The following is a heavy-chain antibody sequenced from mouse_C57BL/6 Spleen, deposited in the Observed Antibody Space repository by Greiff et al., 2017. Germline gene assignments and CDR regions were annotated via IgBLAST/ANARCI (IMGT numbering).Heavy chain of an antibody. Sequence: QVQLQQSGPELVKPGASVKISCKASGYAFSSSWMNWVKQRPGKGLEWIGRIYPGDGDTNYNGKFKGKATLTADKSSSTAYMQLSSLTSEDSAVYFCASPITTVVDAMDYWGQGTSGTVSS. V-gene: IGHV1-82*01. J-gene: IGHJ4*01. CDR3: ASPITTVVDAMDY. D-gene: IGHD1-1*01. CDR2: IYPGDGDT. CDR1: GYAFSSSW.